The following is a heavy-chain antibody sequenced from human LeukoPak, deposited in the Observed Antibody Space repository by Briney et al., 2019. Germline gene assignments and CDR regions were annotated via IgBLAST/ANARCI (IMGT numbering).Heavy chain of an antibody. Sequence: RPGRSLRLSCAASGFPFSSYAMSWVRQPPGKVLECVSAISGSGGSTYYADSVKGRFTISRDNSKNTLYLQMNSLRAEDTAVYYCAKDTYYYGSGTDYWGRGTLVTVSS. CDR1: GFPFSSYA. V-gene: IGHV3-23*01. D-gene: IGHD3-10*01. CDR2: ISGSGGST. CDR3: AKDTYYYGSGTDY. J-gene: IGHJ4*02.